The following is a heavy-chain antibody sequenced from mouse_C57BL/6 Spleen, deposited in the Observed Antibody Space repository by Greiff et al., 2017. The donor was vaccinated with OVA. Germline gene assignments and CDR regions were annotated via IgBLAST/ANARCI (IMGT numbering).Heavy chain of an antibody. Sequence: VMLVESGAELAKPGASVKLSCKASGYTFTSYWMHWVKQRPGQGLEWIGYINPSSGYTKYNQKFKDKATLTADKSSSAAYMQLSSLTYEDSTVYDCATDSSGTYYCDYWGQGTTLTVSS. CDR1: GYTFTSYW. CDR3: ATDSSGTYYCDY. V-gene: IGHV1-7*01. D-gene: IGHD3-2*02. J-gene: IGHJ2*01. CDR2: INPSSGYT.